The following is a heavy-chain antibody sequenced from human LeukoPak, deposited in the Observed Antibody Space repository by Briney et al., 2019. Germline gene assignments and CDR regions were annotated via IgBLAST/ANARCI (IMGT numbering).Heavy chain of an antibody. CDR2: ISSSSSTI. D-gene: IGHD6-13*01. CDR3: ARDPSIAAAGRIDY. Sequence: GGSLRLSCAASGFTFSSYSMNWVRQAPGKGLEWVSYISSSSSTIYYADSVKGRFTTSRDNAKNSLYLQMNSLRAEDTAVYYCARDPSIAAAGRIDYWGQGTLVTVSS. J-gene: IGHJ4*02. CDR1: GFTFSSYS. V-gene: IGHV3-48*04.